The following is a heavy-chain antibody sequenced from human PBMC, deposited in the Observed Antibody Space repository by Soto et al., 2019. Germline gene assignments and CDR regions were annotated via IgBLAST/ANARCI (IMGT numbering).Heavy chain of an antibody. CDR1: GFTFSDYY. CDR2: ISSSSSYT. D-gene: IGHD3-3*01. J-gene: IGHJ5*02. V-gene: IGHV3-11*06. Sequence: GGSLRLSCAASGFTFSDYYMSWIRQAPGKGLEWVSYISSSSSYTNYADSVKGRFTISRDNAKNSLYLQMNSLRAEDTAVYYCARALYYDFWSGGDWFDPWGQGTLVTVSS. CDR3: ARALYYDFWSGGDWFDP.